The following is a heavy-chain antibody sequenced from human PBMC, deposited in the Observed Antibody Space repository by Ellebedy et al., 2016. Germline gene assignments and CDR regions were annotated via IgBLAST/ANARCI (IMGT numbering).Heavy chain of an antibody. V-gene: IGHV3-30*18. CDR3: AKEDGGHSQIDY. J-gene: IGHJ4*02. CDR1: GFAFPSFS. D-gene: IGHD4-23*01. CDR2: ISKDGDGK. Sequence: GGSLRLXXAASGFAFPSFSMHWVRQTPAKGLEWVAVISKDGDGKHILDSVRDRLTISRDNSMNTLYLQMDSLRREDTAVYFCAKEDGGHSQIDYWGQGTPVIIAS.